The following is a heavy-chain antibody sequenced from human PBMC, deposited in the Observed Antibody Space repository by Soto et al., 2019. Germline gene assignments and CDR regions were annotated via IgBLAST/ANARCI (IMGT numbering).Heavy chain of an antibody. D-gene: IGHD7-27*01. Sequence: SETLSLTCSVSGDSISNLDYFWAWIRQPPGQALEYIGYIYKSATTYYNPSFESRVAISVDTSKSQFSLNVTSVTAADTAVYFCARGRYCLTGRCFPNWFDSWGQGALVAVSS. V-gene: IGHV4-30-4*01. CDR3: ARGRYCLTGRCFPNWFDS. CDR2: IYKSATT. J-gene: IGHJ5*01. CDR1: GDSISNLDYF.